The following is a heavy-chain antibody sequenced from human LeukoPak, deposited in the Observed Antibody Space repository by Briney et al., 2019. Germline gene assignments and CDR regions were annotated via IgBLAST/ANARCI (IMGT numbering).Heavy chain of an antibody. CDR3: ARKGFDY. J-gene: IGHJ4*02. CDR2: ISYDGSNK. Sequence: QSGGSLRLSCAASGFTFSSYAMHWVRQAPGKGLEWVAVISYDGSNKYYADSVKGRFTISRDNSKNTLYLQMNSLRAEDTAVYYCARKGFDYWGQGTLVTVSS. CDR1: GFTFSSYA. V-gene: IGHV3-30-3*01.